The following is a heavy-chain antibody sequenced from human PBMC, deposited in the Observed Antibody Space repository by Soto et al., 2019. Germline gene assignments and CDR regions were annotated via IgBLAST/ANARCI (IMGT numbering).Heavy chain of an antibody. CDR2: ISSSSSTI. CDR1: GFTFSSYS. Sequence: EVQLVESGGGLVQPGGSLRLSCAASGFTFSSYSMKWVRQAPGKGLEWVSYISSSSSTIYYADSVKGRFTISRDNAKNSLYLQRNSLRAEDTAVYYCARDGGYSYGPFDYWGQGTLVTVSS. V-gene: IGHV3-48*01. D-gene: IGHD5-18*01. J-gene: IGHJ4*02. CDR3: ARDGGYSYGPFDY.